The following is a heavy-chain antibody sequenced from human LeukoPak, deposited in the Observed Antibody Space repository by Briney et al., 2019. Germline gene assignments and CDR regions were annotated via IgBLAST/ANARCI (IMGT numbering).Heavy chain of an antibody. Sequence: PGGSLRLSCAASGFTFSSYSMNWVRQAPGKGLKWVSSISSSSSYIYYADSVKGRFTISRDNAKNSLYLQMNSLRAEDTAVYYCARGFPRAVAGTYNFDYWGQGTLVTVSS. V-gene: IGHV3-21*01. D-gene: IGHD6-19*01. J-gene: IGHJ4*02. CDR1: GFTFSSYS. CDR3: ARGFPRAVAGTYNFDY. CDR2: ISSSSSYI.